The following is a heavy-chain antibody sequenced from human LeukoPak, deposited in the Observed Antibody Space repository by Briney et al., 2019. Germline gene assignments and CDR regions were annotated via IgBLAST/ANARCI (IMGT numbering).Heavy chain of an antibody. CDR3: ARLETSSGSLSYFDY. CDR2: IYHSGST. Sequence: SEALSLTCTVSGYSISSGYYWAWIRQPPGKGLEWIGYIYHSGSTNYNPSLKSRVTISVDTSKNQFSLKLSSVTAADTAVYYCARLETSSGSLSYFDYWGQGTLVTVSS. D-gene: IGHD6-19*01. V-gene: IGHV4-38-2*02. CDR1: GYSISSGYY. J-gene: IGHJ4*02.